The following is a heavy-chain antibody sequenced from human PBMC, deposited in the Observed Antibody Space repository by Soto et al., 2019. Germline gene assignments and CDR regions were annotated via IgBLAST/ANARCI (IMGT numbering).Heavy chain of an antibody. CDR2: INWNGGST. CDR3: ARVPPGGYSGYDSAFDI. V-gene: IGHV3-20*04. Sequence: SGGSLRLSCAASGFTCDDYGMSWVRQAPGKGLEWVSGINWNGGSTGYADSVKGRFTISRDNAKNSLYLQMNSLRAEDTALYYCARVPPGGYSGYDSAFDIWGQGTMVTVSS. J-gene: IGHJ3*02. D-gene: IGHD5-12*01. CDR1: GFTCDDYG.